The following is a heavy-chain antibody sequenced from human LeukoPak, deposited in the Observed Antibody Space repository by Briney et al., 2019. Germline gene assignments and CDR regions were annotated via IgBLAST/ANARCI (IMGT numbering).Heavy chain of an antibody. CDR1: GFTFSSYW. V-gene: IGHV3-48*01. CDR3: ARESYSSGYYYDY. CDR2: ISTNDRTT. D-gene: IGHD3-22*01. Sequence: GGSLRLSCAASGFTFSSYWMSWVRQAPGKGREWVAYISTNDRTTYYADSVKGRFTISRDNAKNSLYLHMNSLRAEDTAVYYCARESYSSGYYYDYWGQGTLVTVSS. J-gene: IGHJ4*02.